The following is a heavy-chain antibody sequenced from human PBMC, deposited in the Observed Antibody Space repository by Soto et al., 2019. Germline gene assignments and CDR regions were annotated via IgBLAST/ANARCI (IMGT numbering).Heavy chain of an antibody. D-gene: IGHD2-21*01. J-gene: IGHJ6*01. CDR2: ISAYNRNT. CDR1: CYTFISYG. CDR3: ASYSIYGMEV. Sequence: ASVXVSFKASCYTFISYGLNWFRQAPGQGLDCMGWISAYNRNTKYAQKLQGRVTMTTDTSKNQFSLKVGSVTAADTAVYYCASYSIYGMEVWGQGTTV. V-gene: IGHV1-18*04.